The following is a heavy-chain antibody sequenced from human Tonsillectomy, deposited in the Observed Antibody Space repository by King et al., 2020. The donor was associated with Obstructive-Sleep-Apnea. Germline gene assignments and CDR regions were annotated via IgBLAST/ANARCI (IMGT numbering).Heavy chain of an antibody. J-gene: IGHJ4*02. CDR3: ARGGDGYNYFDY. CDR1: GGSIRSYY. V-gene: IGHV4-59*01. D-gene: IGHD5-24*01. Sequence: QLQESGPGLVKPSETLTLTCTVSGGSIRSYYWSWIGQAPGRGLEWIAYINYSGGTNYNSSLKSRVTISADRSKNQFSLTMSSVTAADTAVYYCARGGDGYNYFDYWGQGTLVTVSS. CDR2: INYSGGT.